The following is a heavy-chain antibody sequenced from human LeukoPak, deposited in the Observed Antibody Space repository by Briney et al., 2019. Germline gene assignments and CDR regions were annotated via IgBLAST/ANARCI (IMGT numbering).Heavy chain of an antibody. V-gene: IGHV4-39*01. J-gene: IGHJ4*02. Sequence: SETLSLTCTVSGGPISTSGYYWGWTRQPPGKGLQWIGSIYYSGNTYYNPSLKSRVTISVDTSKNQFSLKVNTVTAAETAVYYCGRSPIVVIPAAIPTEDVVRPDYFDYWGQGTLVTVSS. D-gene: IGHD2-2*02. CDR1: GGPISTSGYY. CDR2: IYYSGNT. CDR3: GRSPIVVIPAAIPTEDVVRPDYFDY.